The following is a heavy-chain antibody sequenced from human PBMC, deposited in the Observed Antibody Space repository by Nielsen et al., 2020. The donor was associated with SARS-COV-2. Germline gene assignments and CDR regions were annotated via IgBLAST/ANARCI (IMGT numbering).Heavy chain of an antibody. CDR2: IKQDGSEK. Sequence: GVLKISCAASGFPFRSYWMSWVRQAPGKGLEWVANIKQDGSEKYYVDPVKGRFTISRDNAKNSLYLQMNSLRGDDTAVYYCARRSSTIFGVVINYFDYWGQGTLVTVSS. CDR3: ARRSSTIFGVVINYFDY. J-gene: IGHJ4*02. D-gene: IGHD3-3*01. V-gene: IGHV3-7*01. CDR1: GFPFRSYW.